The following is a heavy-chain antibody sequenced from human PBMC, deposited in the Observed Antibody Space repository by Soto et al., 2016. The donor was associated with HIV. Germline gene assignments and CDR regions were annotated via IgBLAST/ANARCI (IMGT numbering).Heavy chain of an antibody. D-gene: IGHD6-13*01. J-gene: IGHJ5*02. Sequence: QVHLQESGPGLVKTSETLPLTCTVSGGSISGYYWSWIRQSPGKGLEWLGYTYYSGKTKYNPSLESRVTISVDTPKNQFSLILTSVTAADTAVYYCARETWGITSGGYFDPWGQGSLVTVSS. CDR2: TYYSGKT. CDR3: ARETWGITSGGYFDP. V-gene: IGHV4-59*01. CDR1: GGSISGYY.